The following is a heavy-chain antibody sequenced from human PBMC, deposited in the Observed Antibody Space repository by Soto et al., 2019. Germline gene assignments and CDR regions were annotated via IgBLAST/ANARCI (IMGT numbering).Heavy chain of an antibody. V-gene: IGHV1-69*01. Sequence: QVHLVQSGAEVKKPGSSVKVSCKASGGTFSTSGISWVRQAPGQGLEWVGRFVPLLGTPTYAQRFQGRVTMTADESTSPAYMELNSLRSEDAAVYSCAREFSSGWTGYWSQGTLVAVSS. D-gene: IGHD6-19*01. CDR1: GGTFSTSG. CDR3: AREFSSGWTGY. CDR2: FVPLLGTP. J-gene: IGHJ4*02.